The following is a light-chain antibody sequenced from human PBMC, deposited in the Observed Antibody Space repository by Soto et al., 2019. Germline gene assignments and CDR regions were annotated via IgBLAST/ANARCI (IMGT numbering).Light chain of an antibody. CDR2: EDN. V-gene: IGLV6-57*04. CDR1: SGSIASNY. J-gene: IGLJ2*01. CDR3: QSYARRNQGV. Sequence: NFMLTQPHSVSESPGKTVTISCTRSSGSIASNYVQWYQQRPGSAPTTVIYEDNQRPSGVPDRFSGSIDSSSNSASLTISGLNTEDEADYYCQSYARRNQGVFGGGTKLTVL.